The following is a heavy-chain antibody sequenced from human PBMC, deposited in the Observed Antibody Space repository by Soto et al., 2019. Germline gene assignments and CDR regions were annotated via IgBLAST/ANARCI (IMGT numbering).Heavy chain of an antibody. V-gene: IGHV4-4*02. J-gene: IGHJ5*02. CDR1: GGSISSSNW. CDR2: IYHSGST. Sequence: QVQLQESGPGLVKPSGTLSLTCAVSGGSISSSNWWSWVRQPPGKGLEWIGEIYHSGSTNYNPSLKSRVTISVDQSKNQFSLKPSSVTAADTAVYYCARDEGFGYYGSGKRWFDPWGQGTLVTVSS. D-gene: IGHD3-10*01. CDR3: ARDEGFGYYGSGKRWFDP.